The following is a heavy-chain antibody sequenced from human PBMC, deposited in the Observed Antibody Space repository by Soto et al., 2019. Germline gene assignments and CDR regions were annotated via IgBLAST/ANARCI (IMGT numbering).Heavy chain of an antibody. D-gene: IGHD4-17*01. V-gene: IGHV3-30*18. CDR3: AKDLGTFYGDYPFDY. Sequence: RLSCAASGFTFSSYGMYWVRQAPGKGLEWGAVISYDGSNKYYADSVKGRFTISRDNSKNTLYLQMNSLRAEDTAVYYCAKDLGTFYGDYPFDYWGQGTLVTVSS. J-gene: IGHJ4*02. CDR1: GFTFSSYG. CDR2: ISYDGSNK.